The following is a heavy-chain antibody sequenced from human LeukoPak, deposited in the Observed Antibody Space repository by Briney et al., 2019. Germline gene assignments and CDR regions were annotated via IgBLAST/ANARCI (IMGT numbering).Heavy chain of an antibody. J-gene: IGHJ3*02. CDR3: AGALFHFDSSGYDMDGYDI. V-gene: IGHV1-69*05. CDR2: TTPIFGSA. CDR1: GGTFRNYA. Sequence: SVKVSCKASGGTFRNYARSWVRQGPGKGLEWMGGTTPIFGSAEYAQNFQGRVTVTTDESTSTAYMEMSSLRSDDTAVYYCAGALFHFDSSGYDMDGYDIWGQGTMVTVSS. D-gene: IGHD3-22*01.